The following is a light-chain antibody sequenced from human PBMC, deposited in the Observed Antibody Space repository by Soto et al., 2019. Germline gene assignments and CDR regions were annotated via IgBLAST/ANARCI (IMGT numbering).Light chain of an antibody. CDR3: QQYGGSALYT. J-gene: IGKJ2*01. V-gene: IGKV3-20*01. Sequence: EIVLTQSPGTLSLSPGERATLSCRASQNISSSYLAWYQQKPGQAPRLLIHAASSRAPGIPDRFSGSGSGKDFTLTISRLEPEDFAVYYCQQYGGSALYTFGQGTKLEIK. CDR2: AAS. CDR1: QNISSSY.